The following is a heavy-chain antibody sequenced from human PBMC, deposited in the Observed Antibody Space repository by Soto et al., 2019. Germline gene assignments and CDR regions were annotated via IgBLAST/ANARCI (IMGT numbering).Heavy chain of an antibody. V-gene: IGHV3-33*01. CDR3: ARDHSNYYDSSDMGRYFDY. CDR1: GFTFSSYG. CDR2: IWYDGSNK. D-gene: IGHD3-22*01. J-gene: IGHJ4*02. Sequence: GGSLRLSCAASGFTFSSYGMHWVRQAPGKGLEWVAVIWYDGSNKYYADSVKGRFTISRDNSKNTLYLQMNSLRAEDTAVYYCARDHSNYYDSSDMGRYFDYWGQGTLVTVSS.